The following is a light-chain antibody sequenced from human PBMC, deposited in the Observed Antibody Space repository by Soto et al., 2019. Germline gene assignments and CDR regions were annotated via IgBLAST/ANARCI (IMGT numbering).Light chain of an antibody. V-gene: IGLV2-14*01. CDR1: SSDVGGYNY. CDR3: TLYTSSSVV. CDR2: DVS. J-gene: IGLJ2*01. Sequence: QSALTQPASVSGSPGQSITISCTGTSSDVGGYNYVSWYQQHPGKAPKLMIYDVSNRPSGVSTRFSGSKSGNTASLTISGLQDEDEADYYCTLYTSSSVVFGGGT.